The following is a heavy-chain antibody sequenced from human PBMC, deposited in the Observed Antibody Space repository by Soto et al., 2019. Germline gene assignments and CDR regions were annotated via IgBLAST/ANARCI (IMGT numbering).Heavy chain of an antibody. Sequence: EVQLWESGGGLVRPGESLRLSCTASGFSFSTYSMSWVRQAPGKGLEWVSGLSATGYSTYYADSVEGRFTISRDNSRNTLYLQMNSLRAEDTAVYYCARSFGDTWDLYSFIYWGQGTRVTVSS. V-gene: IGHV3-23*01. J-gene: IGHJ4*02. CDR1: GFSFSTYS. D-gene: IGHD3-10*01. CDR2: LSATGYST. CDR3: ARSFGDTWDLYSFIY.